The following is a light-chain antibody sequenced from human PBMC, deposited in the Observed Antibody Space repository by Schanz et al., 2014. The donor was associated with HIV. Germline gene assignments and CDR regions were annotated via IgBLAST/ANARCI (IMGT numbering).Light chain of an antibody. Sequence: DIQLTQSPSFLSASVGARVTITCRASQGISSYLAWYQQMPAKAPKLLIYAASTLHSGVPSRFSGSGSGTEFTLTISSLQPEDFATYYCKHLNSYPLTFGGGTRVEI. V-gene: IGKV1-9*01. CDR1: QGISSY. CDR3: KHLNSYPLT. CDR2: AAS. J-gene: IGKJ4*01.